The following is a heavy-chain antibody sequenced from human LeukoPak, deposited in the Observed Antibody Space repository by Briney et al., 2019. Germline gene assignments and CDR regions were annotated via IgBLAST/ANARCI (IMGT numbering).Heavy chain of an antibody. J-gene: IGHJ6*03. CDR1: GGSINHYY. D-gene: IGHD4-23*01. V-gene: IGHV4-59*12. CDR2: SYYIEST. Sequence: SGTLSLTCTVSGGSINHYYWSWIRQPPGKGLEWIGYSYYIESTNYNPSLKSRVTISVDTSRNRFSLKLSSVTAADTAVYYCARSGGNPNLDYYYYMDVWGKGTTVTVSS. CDR3: ARSGGNPNLDYYYYMDV.